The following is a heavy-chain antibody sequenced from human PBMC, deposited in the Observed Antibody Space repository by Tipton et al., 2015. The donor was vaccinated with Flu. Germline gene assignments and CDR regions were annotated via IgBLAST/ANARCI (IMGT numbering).Heavy chain of an antibody. CDR1: GGSISSGSYY. D-gene: IGHD6-13*01. V-gene: IGHV4-61*02. Sequence: TLSLTCTVSGGSISSGSYYWSWIRQPAGKGLEWIGRIYTSGSTYYNPSLKSRVTISIDTSKNQFSLKLNSVTAADTAVYYCARDTTTYIYSSSVYSPGNTDFWGPGILVTVSS. CDR2: IYTSGST. J-gene: IGHJ4*02. CDR3: ARDTTTYIYSSSVYSPGNTDF.